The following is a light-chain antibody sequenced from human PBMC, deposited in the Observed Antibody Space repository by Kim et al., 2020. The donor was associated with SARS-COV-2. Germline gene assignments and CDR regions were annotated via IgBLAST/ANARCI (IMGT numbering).Light chain of an antibody. J-gene: IGKJ1*01. V-gene: IGKV1-5*01. Sequence: PASAGDRVTITCRASQSISSRLAWYQQKPGMAPKLLVYDASSLETGVRSRFSGSGSGTEFTLTISSLQPDDLATYYCQQYNDDRTFGPGTKVDIK. CDR1: QSISSR. CDR3: QQYNDDRT. CDR2: DAS.